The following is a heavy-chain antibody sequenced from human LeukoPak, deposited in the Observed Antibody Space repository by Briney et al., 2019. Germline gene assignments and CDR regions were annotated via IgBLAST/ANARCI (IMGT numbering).Heavy chain of an antibody. CDR3: AKDHQVVVLITPYFDY. D-gene: IGHD3-22*01. Sequence: GGSLRLSCAASGFPFSSYGMHWVRQAPGKGLEWVAAISNDGNNKFYADSVRGRFTISRDNPKNTMNLQMNSLRAEDTAVYYCAKDHQVVVLITPYFDYWGQGTLVTVSS. CDR1: GFPFSSYG. CDR2: ISNDGNNK. V-gene: IGHV3-30*18. J-gene: IGHJ4*02.